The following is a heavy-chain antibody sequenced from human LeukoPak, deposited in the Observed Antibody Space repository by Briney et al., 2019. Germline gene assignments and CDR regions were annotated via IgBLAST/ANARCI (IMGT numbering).Heavy chain of an antibody. Sequence: GGSPRLSCAPSGFTFSRHGMHWVRQAPGKGLEWVAIISNDGSRKYYAHSVEGRFTISRDNSKNTLYLQMDSLRAEDTAVYYCARGAGYNYPYYFDYWGQGTLVTVSS. CDR2: ISNDGSRK. V-gene: IGHV3-30*03. D-gene: IGHD5-24*01. J-gene: IGHJ4*02. CDR1: GFTFSRHG. CDR3: ARGAGYNYPYYFDY.